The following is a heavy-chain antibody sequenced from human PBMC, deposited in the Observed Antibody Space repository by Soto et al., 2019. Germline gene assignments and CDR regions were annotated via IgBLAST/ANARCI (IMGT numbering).Heavy chain of an antibody. Sequence: SETLSLTCTVSGDSISSYYRSWIRQPPGKGLEWIGYIYYGGSTNYNPSLKSRVTISVDTSKHKFSLKLSSVSAALTAVYYYWREETSLNWFAPWGQGTLVTVSS. V-gene: IGHV4-59*01. D-gene: IGHD6-6*01. CDR3: WREETSLNWFAP. CDR1: GDSISSYY. J-gene: IGHJ5*02. CDR2: IYYGGST.